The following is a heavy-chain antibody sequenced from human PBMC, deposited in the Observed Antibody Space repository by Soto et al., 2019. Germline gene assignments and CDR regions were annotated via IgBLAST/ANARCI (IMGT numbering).Heavy chain of an antibody. V-gene: IGHV3-30-3*01. CDR1: GFTFSSYA. Sequence: PGGSLRLSCAASGFTFSSYAMHWVRQAPGKGLEWVAVISYDGSNKYYADSVKGRFTISRDNSKNTLYLQMNSLRAEDTAVYYCARDGRWLQSPLDYWGQGTLVTVSA. D-gene: IGHD5-12*01. J-gene: IGHJ4*02. CDR2: ISYDGSNK. CDR3: ARDGRWLQSPLDY.